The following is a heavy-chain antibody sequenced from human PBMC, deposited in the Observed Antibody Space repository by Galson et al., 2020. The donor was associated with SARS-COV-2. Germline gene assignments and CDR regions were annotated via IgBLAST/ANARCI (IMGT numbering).Heavy chain of an antibody. CDR1: GDSVSGNSVT. J-gene: IGHJ4*02. V-gene: IGHV6-1*01. CDR2: TYYRSKWYN. Sequence: SQTLSLTCAISGDSVSGNSVTWNWIRQSPSRGLEWLGRTYYRSKWYNEYAVSVKSRITINSDTSNNQFSLHLNSVTPEDTAVYYCARQRAGNCFDYWGQGTLVTVSS. CDR3: ARQRAGNCFDY.